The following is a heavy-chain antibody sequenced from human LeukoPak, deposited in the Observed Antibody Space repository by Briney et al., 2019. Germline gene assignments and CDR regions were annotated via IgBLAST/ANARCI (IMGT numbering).Heavy chain of an antibody. D-gene: IGHD2-2*01. J-gene: IGHJ1*01. V-gene: IGHV4-34*01. CDR1: GGSFRGYY. CDR2: INHSGST. Sequence: SETLSLTCAVYGGSFRGYYWSWIRQPPGKGLEWIGEINHSGSTYYNPSLKSRVTISVDTSKNQFSLKLSSVTAADTAVYYCAIYCSSSSCYAEGNFQHWGQGTLVTVSS. CDR3: AIYCSSSSCYAEGNFQH.